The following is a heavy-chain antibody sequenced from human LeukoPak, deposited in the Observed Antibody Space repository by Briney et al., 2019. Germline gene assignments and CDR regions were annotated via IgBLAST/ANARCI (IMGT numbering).Heavy chain of an antibody. CDR1: GYTLTELS. J-gene: IGHJ4*02. CDR3: AKDPISSGWYGGLYYFDY. D-gene: IGHD6-19*01. Sequence: ASVKVSCKVSGYTLTELSMHWVRQAPGKGLEWMGGFDPEDGETIYAQKFQGRVTMTEDTSTDTAYMELSSLRSEDTAVYYCAKDPISSGWYGGLYYFDYWGQGTLVTVSS. CDR2: FDPEDGET. V-gene: IGHV1-24*01.